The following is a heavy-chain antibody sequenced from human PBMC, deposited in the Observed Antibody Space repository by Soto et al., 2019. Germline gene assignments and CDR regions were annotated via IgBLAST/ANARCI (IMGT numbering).Heavy chain of an antibody. Sequence: GASVKVSCKASGYTFTSYYMHWVRQAPGQGLEWMGIINPSGGNTSYAQKFQGRVTITRDMSTSTAYMELSSLRSEDTAVYYCAAASGYDNPPFDYWGQGTLVTVSS. CDR2: INPSGGNT. CDR1: GYTFTSYY. D-gene: IGHD5-12*01. CDR3: AAASGYDNPPFDY. V-gene: IGHV1-46*01. J-gene: IGHJ4*02.